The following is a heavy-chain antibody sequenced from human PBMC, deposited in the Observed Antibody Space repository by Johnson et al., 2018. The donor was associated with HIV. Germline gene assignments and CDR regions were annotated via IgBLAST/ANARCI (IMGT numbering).Heavy chain of an antibody. V-gene: IGHV3-30-3*01. J-gene: IGHJ3*02. Sequence: QVQLVESGGGVVHPGRSLRVSCAASGFTFSDHAIHWVRQAPGKGLEWVAVISYDASNKYYGDSVKGRFTISKDNAKNSLYLQMNSLRAEDTALYYCARKVSGAFDIWGQGTMVTVSS. CDR3: ARKVSGAFDI. D-gene: IGHD1-14*01. CDR1: GFTFSDHA. CDR2: ISYDASNK.